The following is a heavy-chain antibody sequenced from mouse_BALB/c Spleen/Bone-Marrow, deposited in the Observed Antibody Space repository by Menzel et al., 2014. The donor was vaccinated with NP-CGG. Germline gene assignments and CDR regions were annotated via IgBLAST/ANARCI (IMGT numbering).Heavy chain of an antibody. CDR2: INPDSSTI. CDR3: TRLGYYGMMAY. V-gene: IGHV4-1*02. J-gene: IGHJ4*01. D-gene: IGHD1-1*01. Sequence: EVKLVESGGGLVQPGGSLKLSRAASGFDFSRYWMGWVRQAPGRGLKWIGEINPDSSTINYTPSLKDKFIISRDNAKNALYLQMSKVRSEDTALYYCTRLGYYGMMAYWGQGTSVTVSS. CDR1: GFDFSRYW.